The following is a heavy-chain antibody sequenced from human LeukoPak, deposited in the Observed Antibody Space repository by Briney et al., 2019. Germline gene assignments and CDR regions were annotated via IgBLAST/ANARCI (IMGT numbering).Heavy chain of an antibody. J-gene: IGHJ6*03. V-gene: IGHV4-59*01. D-gene: IGHD1-26*01. CDR3: ARGGQANTVVGATQGYYYMDV. CDR1: GGSISSYY. CDR2: IYYSGST. Sequence: SETLSLTCTVSGGSISSYYWSWIRQPPGKGLEWIGYIYYSGSTNYNPSLKSRVTISVDTSKNQFSLKLSSVTAADTAVYYCARGGQANTVVGATQGYYYMDVWGKGTTVTVSS.